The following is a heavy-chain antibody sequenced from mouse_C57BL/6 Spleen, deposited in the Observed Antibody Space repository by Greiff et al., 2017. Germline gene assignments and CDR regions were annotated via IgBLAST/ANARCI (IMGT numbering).Heavy chain of an antibody. CDR1: GYTFTSYW. CDR3: ARSEYSNGYFDY. D-gene: IGHD2-5*01. J-gene: IGHJ2*01. V-gene: IGHV1-7*01. CDR2: INPSSGYT. Sequence: QVQLQQSGAELAKPGASVKLSCKASGYTFTSYWMHWVKQRPGPGLEWIGYINPSSGYTKYNQKFQDTATLTADTSSRTAYMQLSSLTYEDSAVYYCARSEYSNGYFDYWGQGTTLTVSS.